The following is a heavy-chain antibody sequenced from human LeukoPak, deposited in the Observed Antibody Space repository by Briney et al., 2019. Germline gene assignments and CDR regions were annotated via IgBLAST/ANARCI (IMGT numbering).Heavy chain of an antibody. J-gene: IGHJ2*01. CDR3: ARGLGGDQGYFDL. CDR2: INWNSGTL. V-gene: IGHV3-9*01. Sequence: GRSLRLSCAASGSIFDDYAMHWVRQAPGKGLEWVSTINWNSGTLAYADSVKGRFTISRDNAKNSLYLQMNSLRTEDTALYYCARGLGGDQGYFDLWGRGTLATVSS. CDR1: GSIFDDYA. D-gene: IGHD3-10*01.